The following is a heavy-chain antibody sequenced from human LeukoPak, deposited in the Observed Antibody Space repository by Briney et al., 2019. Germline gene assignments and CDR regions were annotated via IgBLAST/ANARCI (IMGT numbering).Heavy chain of an antibody. V-gene: IGHV3-9*01. D-gene: IGHD6-13*01. Sequence: PGRSLRLSCAASGFTFDDYAMHWVRQAPGKGLEWVSGISWNSGSIGYADSVKGRFTISRDNAKNSLYLQMNSLGAEDTALYYCAKGWNNSSWYAGYYDFWGQGTLVTVSS. J-gene: IGHJ4*02. CDR1: GFTFDDYA. CDR3: AKGWNNSSWYAGYYDF. CDR2: ISWNSGSI.